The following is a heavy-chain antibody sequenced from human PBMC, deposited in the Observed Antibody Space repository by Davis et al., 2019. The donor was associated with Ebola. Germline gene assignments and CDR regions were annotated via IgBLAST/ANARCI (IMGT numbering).Heavy chain of an antibody. Sequence: PGGSLRLSCAASGFTFSSYWMSWVRQVPGKGLEWVANIKQDGSDKFYVDSVKGRFTISRDNANNSLFLQMNSLRAEDTAVYYCARDHYDFWVGNYGYFDSWGQGTLVTVSS. CDR1: GFTFSSYW. V-gene: IGHV3-7*01. CDR3: ARDHYDFWVGNYGYFDS. J-gene: IGHJ4*02. CDR2: IKQDGSDK. D-gene: IGHD3-3*01.